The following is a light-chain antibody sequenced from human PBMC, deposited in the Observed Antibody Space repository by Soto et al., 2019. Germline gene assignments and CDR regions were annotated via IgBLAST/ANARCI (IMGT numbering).Light chain of an antibody. CDR3: QESPRT. CDR1: ESASSSC. V-gene: IGKV3-20*01. CDR2: GAS. Sequence: FTRSPCALSVSRGAIAALSCRASESASSSCFAWYQQQPGQALRLLIYGASSRATGIPDRIRGRGSGTDFTITMSRLELEDYEVYYCQESPRTFGQGTKVDIK. J-gene: IGKJ1*01.